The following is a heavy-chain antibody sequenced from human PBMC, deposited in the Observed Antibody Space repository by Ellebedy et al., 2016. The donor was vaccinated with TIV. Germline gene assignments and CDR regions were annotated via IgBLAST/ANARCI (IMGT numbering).Heavy chain of an antibody. V-gene: IGHV3-30*18. CDR2: ISYDGSNK. J-gene: IGHJ1*01. D-gene: IGHD5-24*01. Sequence: GGSLRLSCAASGFTFSSYGMHWVRQAPGKGLEWVAVISYDGSNKYYADSVKGRLTISRDNSKNTLYLQMNSLRAEDTAVYYCAKDMSWLHRDEYFQHWGQGTLVTVSS. CDR1: GFTFSSYG. CDR3: AKDMSWLHRDEYFQH.